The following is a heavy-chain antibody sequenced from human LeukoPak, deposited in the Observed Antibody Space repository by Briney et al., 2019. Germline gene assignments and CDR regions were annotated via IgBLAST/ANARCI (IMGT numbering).Heavy chain of an antibody. CDR2: INPSGGST. Sequence: ASVKVSCKASGYTFTTYYMNWVRQAPGQGLEWMGIINPSGGSTSYAQKFQGRITMTRDTSTSTVYMELSSLRSEDTAVYYCARAYDSSGYYFDHWGQGTLVTVSS. V-gene: IGHV1-46*01. D-gene: IGHD3-22*01. CDR1: GYTFTTYY. J-gene: IGHJ4*02. CDR3: ARAYDSSGYYFDH.